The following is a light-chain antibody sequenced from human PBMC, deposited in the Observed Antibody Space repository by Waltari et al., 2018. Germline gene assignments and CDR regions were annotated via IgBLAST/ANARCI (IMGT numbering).Light chain of an antibody. J-gene: IGKJ1*01. CDR1: QSIDSY. Sequence: DIQMTQSPSSLSASVGDRVIITCRASQSIDSYLNWDQQKPGKAPKVLIYAASSLQTEGPSRFSGRGSGTEFTLTISSLQPEDYATYHCQQSYSTPWTFGQGTRVDIK. CDR2: AAS. V-gene: IGKV1-39*01. CDR3: QQSYSTPWT.